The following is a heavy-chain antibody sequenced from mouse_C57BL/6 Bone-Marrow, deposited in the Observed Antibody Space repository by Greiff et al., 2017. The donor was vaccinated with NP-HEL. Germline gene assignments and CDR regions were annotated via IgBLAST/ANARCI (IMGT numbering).Heavy chain of an antibody. CDR1: GYTFTDYE. J-gene: IGHJ3*01. Sequence: QVQLQQSGAELVRPGASVTLSCKASGYTFTDYEMHWVKQTPVHGLEWIGAIDPETGGTAYNQKFKGKAILTADKSSSTAYMELRSLTSEDSAVYYGTSTGVPWFAYWGQGTLVTVSA. CDR2: IDPETGGT. CDR3: TSTGVPWFAY. V-gene: IGHV1-15*01.